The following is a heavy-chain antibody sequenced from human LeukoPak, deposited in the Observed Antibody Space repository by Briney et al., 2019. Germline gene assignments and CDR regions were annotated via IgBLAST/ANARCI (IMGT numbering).Heavy chain of an antibody. V-gene: IGHV3-7*01. J-gene: IGHJ6*03. CDR1: GFTFSNYG. CDR3: ARTSSSWYDYYYYYMDV. Sequence: GGSLRLSCAASGFTFSNYGMSWVRQAPGKGLEWVANIKQDGSEKYYVDSVKGRFTISRDNAKNSLYLQMNSLRAEDTAVYYCARTSSSWYDYYYYYMDVWGKGTTVTVSS. CDR2: IKQDGSEK. D-gene: IGHD6-13*01.